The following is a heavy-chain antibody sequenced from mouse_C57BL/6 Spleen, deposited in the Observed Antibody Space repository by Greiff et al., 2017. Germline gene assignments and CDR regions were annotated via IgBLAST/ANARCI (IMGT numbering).Heavy chain of an antibody. D-gene: IGHD4-1*01. CDR3: ARRTGNYFDY. CDR1: GYTFTDYY. J-gene: IGHJ2*01. V-gene: IGHV1-76*01. Sequence: QVQLQQSGAELVRPGASVKLSCKASGYTFTDYYINWVKQRPGQGLEWIARIYPGSGNTYYNEKFKGKATLTAEKSSSTAYMQLSSLTSEDSAVYFCARRTGNYFDYWGQGTTLTVSS. CDR2: IYPGSGNT.